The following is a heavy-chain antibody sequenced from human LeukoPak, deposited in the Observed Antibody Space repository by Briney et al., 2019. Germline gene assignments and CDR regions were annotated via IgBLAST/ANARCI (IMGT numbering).Heavy chain of an antibody. Sequence: ASVKVSCKASGYTFTSYDINWVRQATGQGLEWMGWMNPNSGNTNYAQKLQGRVTMTTDTSTSTAYMELRSLRSDDTAVYYCAREPQLRYFDWLSLKTPSSDALDIWGQGTMVTVSS. V-gene: IGHV1-18*01. CDR1: GYTFTSYD. CDR2: MNPNSGNT. CDR3: AREPQLRYFDWLSLKTPSSDALDI. D-gene: IGHD3-9*01. J-gene: IGHJ3*02.